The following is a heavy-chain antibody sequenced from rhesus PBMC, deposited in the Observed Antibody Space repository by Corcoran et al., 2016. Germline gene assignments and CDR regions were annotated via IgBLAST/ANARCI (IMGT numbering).Heavy chain of an antibody. CDR1: GASISSYW. CDR3: ARTGSNSPWWYFDI. CDR2: INGNSGST. Sequence: QVQLQESGPGLVKPSETLSLTCAVSGASISSYWWHWIRQPPGKGLEWIGEINGNSGSTNYNPSLKSRVTMSKDASKNQFSLKLSSVTAADTAVYYCARTGSNSPWWYFDIWGPGTPITISS. J-gene: IGHJ2*01. V-gene: IGHV4-80*01. D-gene: IGHD4-29*01.